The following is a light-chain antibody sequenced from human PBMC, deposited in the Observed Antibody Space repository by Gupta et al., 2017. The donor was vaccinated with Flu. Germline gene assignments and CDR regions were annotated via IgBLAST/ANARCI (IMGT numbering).Light chain of an antibody. CDR2: GDS. CDR1: VLGIKH. V-gene: IGLV3-9*01. Sequence: TCVGVVLGIKHVHWCQQKPGQAPLLVLYGDSNQPSWLPERFSGSNSGHTATLTISGAQAGDDADYYCQVWDMIAIFGGGTKLTVL. J-gene: IGLJ2*01. CDR3: QVWDMIAI.